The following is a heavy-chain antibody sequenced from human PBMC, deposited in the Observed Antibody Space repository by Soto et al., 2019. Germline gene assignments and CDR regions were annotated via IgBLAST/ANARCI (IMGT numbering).Heavy chain of an antibody. V-gene: IGHV4-59*12. D-gene: IGHD4-17*01. J-gene: IGHJ4*02. Sequence: SETLSLTCTVSGGSISSYYWSWIRQTPGKGLEWIGYIYYSGSTYYNPSLKSRVTISVDRSKNQFSLKLSSVTAADTAVYYCARSQTTVTSYDYWGQGTLVTVSS. CDR3: ARSQTTVTSYDY. CDR1: GGSISSYY. CDR2: IYYSGST.